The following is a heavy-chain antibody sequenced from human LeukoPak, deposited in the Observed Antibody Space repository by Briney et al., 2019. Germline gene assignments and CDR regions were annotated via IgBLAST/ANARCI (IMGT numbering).Heavy chain of an antibody. V-gene: IGHV7-4-1*02. Sequence: GASVKVSCKASGYTFTSYAMNWVRQAPGQGLEWMGWINTNTGNPTYAQGFTGRFVFSLDTSVSTAYLQISSLKAEDTAVYYCARDLKYYYGSGSYYNGANNWFDPWGQGTLVTVSS. CDR3: ARDLKYYYGSGSYYNGANNWFDP. D-gene: IGHD3-10*01. J-gene: IGHJ5*02. CDR1: GYTFTSYA. CDR2: INTNTGNP.